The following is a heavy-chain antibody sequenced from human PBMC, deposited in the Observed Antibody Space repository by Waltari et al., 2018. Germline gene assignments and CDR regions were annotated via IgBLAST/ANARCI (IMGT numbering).Heavy chain of an antibody. Sequence: EVQLVETGGGLIQPGGSLRLSLAASGFTVGATSMTWVRQAPGKGLEWVSVIYRDGRTFYADPVKGRFTISRDDSKNTLCLQMSNLRAEDTALYYCARDHGVSYLDGALDIWGQGTMVTVSS. CDR3: ARDHGVSYLDGALDI. D-gene: IGHD1-26*01. CDR2: IYRDGRT. CDR1: GFTVGATS. J-gene: IGHJ3*02. V-gene: IGHV3-53*02.